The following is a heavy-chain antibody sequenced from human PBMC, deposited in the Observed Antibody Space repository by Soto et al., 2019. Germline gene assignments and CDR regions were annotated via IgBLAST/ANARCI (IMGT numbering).Heavy chain of an antibody. CDR2: INPSGGST. J-gene: IGHJ4*02. Sequence: VASVKVSCQASGYTFTSYYMHWVRQAPGQGLEWMGIINPSGGSTSYAQKFQGRVTMTRDTSTSTVYMELSSLRSDDTAVYFCARDTSRGEYDYWGQGTLVPVSS. CDR1: GYTFTSYY. D-gene: IGHD3-10*01. CDR3: ARDTSRGEYDY. V-gene: IGHV1-46*01.